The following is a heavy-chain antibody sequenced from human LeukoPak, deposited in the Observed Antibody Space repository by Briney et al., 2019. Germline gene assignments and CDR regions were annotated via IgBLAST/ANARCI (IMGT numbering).Heavy chain of an antibody. Sequence: TSETLSLTCTVSGGSISSGDNYWGWIRQPPGKGLEWIGSIYYSGSTYYNPSLKSRVTISVDTSKNQFSLKLSSVTAAVTAAYYYARDKRIAVAQNWFDPWGQGTLVTVSS. CDR1: GGSISSGDNY. D-gene: IGHD6-19*01. J-gene: IGHJ5*02. V-gene: IGHV4-39*07. CDR2: IYYSGST. CDR3: ARDKRIAVAQNWFDP.